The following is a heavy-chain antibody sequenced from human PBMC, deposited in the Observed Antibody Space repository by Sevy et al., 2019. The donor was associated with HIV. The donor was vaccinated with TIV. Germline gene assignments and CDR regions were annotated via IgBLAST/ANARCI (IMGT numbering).Heavy chain of an antibody. D-gene: IGHD3-16*01. J-gene: IGHJ3*02. CDR2: MKSKTDGGTT. Sequence: GGSLRLSCAASGFTFSIIYMNWVRQSPGKGLEWVGRMKSKTDGGTTDYAAPVKDRFTISNDDSKNTLYLQMNSLKADDTAVYYCTTVGFTNWGSEAFDIWGQGTMVTVSS. CDR1: GFTFSIIY. CDR3: TTVGFTNWGSEAFDI. V-gene: IGHV3-15*01.